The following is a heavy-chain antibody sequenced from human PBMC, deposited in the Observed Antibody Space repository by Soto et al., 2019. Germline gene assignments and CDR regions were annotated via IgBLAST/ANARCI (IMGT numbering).Heavy chain of an antibody. CDR1: GGSVSRGSYY. V-gene: IGHV4-61*01. Sequence: SETLSLTCTVSGGSVSRGSYYWSWIRQPPGKGLEWIGYIYYSGSTNYNPSLKSRVTISVDTSKNQFSLKLSSVTAADTAVYYCARGEWIQLWLPPLLPVDYWGQGTLVTVSS. CDR3: ARGEWIQLWLPPLLPVDY. J-gene: IGHJ4*02. D-gene: IGHD5-18*01. CDR2: IYYSGST.